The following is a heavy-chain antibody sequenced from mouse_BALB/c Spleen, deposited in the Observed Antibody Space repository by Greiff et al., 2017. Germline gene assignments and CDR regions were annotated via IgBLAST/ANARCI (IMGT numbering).Heavy chain of an antibody. J-gene: IGHJ1*01. CDR2: ISSGGST. CDR3: ARLLRLGYFDV. CDR1: GFTFSSYA. V-gene: IGHV5-6-5*01. D-gene: IGHD1-2*01. Sequence: DVKLVESGGGLVKPGGSLKISCAASGFTFSSYAMSWVRQTPEKRLEWVASISSGGSTYYTDRMKGRFTITRDNARNILYMQMSSLRSEDTAMYYCARLLRLGYFDVWGAGTTVTVSS.